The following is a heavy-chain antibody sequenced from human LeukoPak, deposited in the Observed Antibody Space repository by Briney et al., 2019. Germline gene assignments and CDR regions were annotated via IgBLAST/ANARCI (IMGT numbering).Heavy chain of an antibody. CDR2: IKQDGTEI. CDR1: GSTFSSHW. CDR3: ARGPDTAMALGY. Sequence: GGSLRLSCAASGSTFSSHWMSWVRQAPGKGPEWVANIKQDGTEIYYVDSVKGRFTISRDNAKNTLYLQMNSLRAEDTAVYYCARGPDTAMALGYWGQGTLVTVSS. D-gene: IGHD5-18*01. V-gene: IGHV3-7*01. J-gene: IGHJ4*02.